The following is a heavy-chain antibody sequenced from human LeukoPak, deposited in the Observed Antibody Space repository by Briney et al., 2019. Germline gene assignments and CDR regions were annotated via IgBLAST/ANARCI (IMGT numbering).Heavy chain of an antibody. CDR2: INWNGGST. V-gene: IGHV3-20*04. D-gene: IGHD2-2*01. CDR1: GFTFDDYG. Sequence: GGSLRLSCAASGFTFDDYGMSWVRQAPGKGLEWVSGINWNGGSTGYADSVKGRFTISRDNAKNSLYLQMNSLRAEDTALYYCARESAYCSSTSCYFTAFDIWGQGTMVTVSS. CDR3: ARESAYCSSTSCYFTAFDI. J-gene: IGHJ3*02.